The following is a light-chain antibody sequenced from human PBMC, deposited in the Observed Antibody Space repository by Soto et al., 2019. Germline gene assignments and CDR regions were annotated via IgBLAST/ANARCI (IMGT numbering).Light chain of an antibody. CDR3: ISYTSGTSPYV. V-gene: IGLV2-14*01. J-gene: IGLJ1*01. CDR2: EVS. Sequence: QSVLTQPASVSGSPGQSITISCTGTSSDVGNYKYVSWYQQHPGKAPKLMIYEVSNRPSGVSNRFSGSKSGNTASLTISGLQAEDEADYYCISYTSGTSPYVFGTGTKVTV. CDR1: SSDVGNYKY.